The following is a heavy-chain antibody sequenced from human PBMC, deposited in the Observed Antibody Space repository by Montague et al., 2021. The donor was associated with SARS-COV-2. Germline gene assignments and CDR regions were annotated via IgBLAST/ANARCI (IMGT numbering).Heavy chain of an antibody. J-gene: IGHJ4*02. CDR3: ARELRRIIMIVDIRGFDY. D-gene: IGHD3-22*01. CDR1: GDSVSRLSPA. CDR2: TYYRSKWYN. V-gene: IGHV6-1*01. Sequence: CAISGDSVSRLSPAWNWLRSSPSTHVDLLCRTYYRSKWYNDYAXXXKXXXTINPDTSKSQFSLQLNSVTAEDTAVYYCARELRRIIMIVDIRGFDYWGQGTLVTVSS.